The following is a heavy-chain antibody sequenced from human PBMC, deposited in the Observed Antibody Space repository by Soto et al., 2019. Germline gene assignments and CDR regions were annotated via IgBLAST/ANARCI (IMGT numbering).Heavy chain of an antibody. D-gene: IGHD5-12*01. J-gene: IGHJ3*02. Sequence: SETLSLTCTVSGGSISSSSYYWVWIRQPPGKGLEWIGSIYYSGSTYYNPSLKSRVTISVDTSKNQFSLKLSSVTAADTAVYYCARAWLGKDDAFDIWGQGTMVTVSS. CDR2: IYYSGST. CDR1: GGSISSSSYY. CDR3: ARAWLGKDDAFDI. V-gene: IGHV4-39*01.